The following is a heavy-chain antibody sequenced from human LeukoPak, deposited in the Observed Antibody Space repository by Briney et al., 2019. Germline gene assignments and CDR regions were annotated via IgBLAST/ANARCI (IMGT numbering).Heavy chain of an antibody. CDR2: INPNSGGT. J-gene: IGHJ4*02. V-gene: IGHV1-2*02. D-gene: IGHD3-22*01. Sequence: WASVKVSCKASGYTFTGYYMHWVRQAPGQGLEWMGIINPNSGGTNHAQNFQGRVTMTRDTSISTAYMELNRLRSDDTAVYYCARDGGPMIVVVITGDFDYWGQGTLVTVSS. CDR1: GYTFTGYY. CDR3: ARDGGPMIVVVITGDFDY.